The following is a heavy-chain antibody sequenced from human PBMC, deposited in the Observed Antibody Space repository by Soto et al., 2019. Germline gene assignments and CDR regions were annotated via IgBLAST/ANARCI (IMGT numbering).Heavy chain of an antibody. CDR3: ARRSWRGRADY. D-gene: IGHD3-3*01. CDR2: IGGSGGDK. J-gene: IGHJ4*02. V-gene: IGHV3-23*01. CDR1: GFTFSKYA. Sequence: GGSLRLSCAASGFTFSKYALTWVRQSPGKGLEWVSGIGGSGGDKFYADSVKGRFTVSRDNAENTLSLELNSLRVEDTAIYYCARRSWRGRADYWGQGILVTVSS.